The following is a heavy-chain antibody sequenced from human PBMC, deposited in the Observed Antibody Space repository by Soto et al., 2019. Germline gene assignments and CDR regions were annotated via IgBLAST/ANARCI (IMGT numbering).Heavy chain of an antibody. J-gene: IGHJ6*02. Sequence: ASVKVSCKVSGYTLTELSMHWVRQAPGKGLEWMGGFDPEDGETICAQKFQGRVTMTEDTSTDTAYMELSSLRSEDTAVYYCATTRTRRDSSSLDYYGMDVWGQGTTVTVSS. CDR3: ATTRTRRDSSSLDYYGMDV. CDR2: FDPEDGET. CDR1: GYTLTELS. D-gene: IGHD6-6*01. V-gene: IGHV1-24*01.